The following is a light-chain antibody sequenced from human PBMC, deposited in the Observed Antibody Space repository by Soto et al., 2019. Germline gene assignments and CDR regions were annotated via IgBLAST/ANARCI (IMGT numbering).Light chain of an antibody. CDR3: SSYAGSNNYV. CDR1: SSDVGGYNY. J-gene: IGLJ1*01. Sequence: ALTQPPSASGSPGQSVTISCTGTSSDVGGYNYVSWYQQHPGKAPKLMIYEVTKRPSGVPDRFSGSKSGNTASLTVSGLQAEDEADYYCSSYAGSNNYVFGTGTKLTVL. V-gene: IGLV2-8*01. CDR2: EVT.